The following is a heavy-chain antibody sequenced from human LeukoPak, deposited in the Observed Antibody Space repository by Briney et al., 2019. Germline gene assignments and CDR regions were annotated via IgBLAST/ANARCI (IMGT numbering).Heavy chain of an antibody. CDR1: GFTFRSYW. Sequence: GGSLRLSCAASGFTFRSYWMSWVRQAPGKGLEWVANINQGGSVKYYVDSVKGRFTISRENAKNSLYVQMNSLRDEDTAVYYCARVGYSGWNLEYWGQGTLVTVSS. V-gene: IGHV3-7*01. D-gene: IGHD5-12*01. CDR2: INQGGSVK. J-gene: IGHJ4*02. CDR3: ARVGYSGWNLEY.